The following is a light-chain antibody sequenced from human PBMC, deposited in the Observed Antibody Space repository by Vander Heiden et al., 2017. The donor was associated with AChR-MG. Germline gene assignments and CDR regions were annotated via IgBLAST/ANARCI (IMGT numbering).Light chain of an antibody. CDR1: QSVSSSY. V-gene: IGKV3-20*01. CDR2: GAS. CDR3: QQYARSPYT. J-gene: IGKJ2*01. Sequence: EIVLTPSPGTLSLSPGERATLSCRASQSVSSSYLAWYQQRPGQAPRLLIYGASSRATGIPDRFSGSGSGTDFTLTISRLEPEDFAVYYCQQYARSPYTFGQGTNLEIK.